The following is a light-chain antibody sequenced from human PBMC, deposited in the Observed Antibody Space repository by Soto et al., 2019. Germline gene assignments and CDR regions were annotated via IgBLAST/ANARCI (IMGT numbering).Light chain of an antibody. J-gene: IGKJ3*01. V-gene: IGKV3-20*01. CDR3: QQYGSSPLFT. CDR1: QSVSSSY. Sequence: EIVLTQSPGTLSLSPGERATLSCRASQSVSSSYLAWYQQKPGQAPRLLIYGASSRATGIPDRCSGSGSGTDFTLTISRLEPEDFAVYYCQQYGSSPLFTFGHGTKVDIK. CDR2: GAS.